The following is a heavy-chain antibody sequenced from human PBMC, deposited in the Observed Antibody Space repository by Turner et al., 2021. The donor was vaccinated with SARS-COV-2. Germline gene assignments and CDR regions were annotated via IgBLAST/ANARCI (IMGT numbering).Heavy chain of an antibody. V-gene: IGHV4-39*01. J-gene: IGHJ4*02. D-gene: IGHD5-12*01. CDR3: GGRHYRDGYTGFDY. CDR1: GGSISSSSYY. Sequence: QLPLQYSASGLVKPSETLSPTCTVSGGSISSSSYYWGWIRQPPGKGLEWIGSLYYSGSTYYNPSLKSRVTISVDTYKNQLSLKLSSVTAADTAVYYCGGRHYRDGYTGFDYWGQGTLVTVSS. CDR2: LYYSGST.